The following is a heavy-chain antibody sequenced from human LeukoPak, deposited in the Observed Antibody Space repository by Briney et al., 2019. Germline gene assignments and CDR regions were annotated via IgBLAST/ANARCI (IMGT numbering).Heavy chain of an antibody. Sequence: GGSLRLSCAASGFTLSSCWMTWVRQAPGQGLEWVASIVEDGSQKYYVDSVKGRFTISRDNAKNSLYLQMNSPEAEDTALYYGARDVNGGDTLDSGGQGTLVTVSA. CDR1: GFTLSSCW. V-gene: IGHV3-7*01. CDR3: ARDVNGGDTLDS. D-gene: IGHD2-21*02. CDR2: IVEDGSQK. J-gene: IGHJ4*02.